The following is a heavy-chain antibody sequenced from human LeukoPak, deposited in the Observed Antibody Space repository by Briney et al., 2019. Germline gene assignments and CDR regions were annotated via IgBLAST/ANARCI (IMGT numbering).Heavy chain of an antibody. CDR1: RGTFDSYT. D-gene: IGHD3-22*01. CDR2: IIPILGIA. CDR3: ARGEYYYDSSGYSYGFDY. V-gene: IGHV1-69*02. J-gene: IGHJ4*02. Sequence: SVKVSCKASRGTFDSYTISWVRQAPGQGLEWMGRIIPILGIANYAQKFQGRVTITADKSTSTAYMELSSLRSEDTAVYYCARGEYYYDSSGYSYGFDYWGQGTLVTVSS.